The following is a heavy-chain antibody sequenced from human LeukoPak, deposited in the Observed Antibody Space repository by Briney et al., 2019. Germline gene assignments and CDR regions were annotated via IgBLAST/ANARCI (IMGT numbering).Heavy chain of an antibody. D-gene: IGHD3-10*01. V-gene: IGHV3-15*01. CDR1: GFTFSNAW. CDR3: TTGGGWYYYSLIDY. J-gene: IGHJ4*02. CDR2: IKSKTDGGTT. Sequence: PGGSLRLSCAASGFTFSNAWMSWFRQAPGKGLEWVGRIKSKTDGGTTDYAAPVKGRFTISRDDSKNTLYLQMNSLKTEDTAVYYCTTGGGWYYYSLIDYWGQGTLVTVSS.